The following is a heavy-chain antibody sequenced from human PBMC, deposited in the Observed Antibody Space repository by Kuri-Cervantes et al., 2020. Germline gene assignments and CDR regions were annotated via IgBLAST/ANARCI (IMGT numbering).Heavy chain of an antibody. CDR3: ARLPKSGYFWYFDL. Sequence: SVKVSCKASGGTFSSYAISWVRQAPGQGLEWMGGIIPIFGTANYAQKFQGRVTITTDESTSTAYMELSSLRSEDTAVYYCARLPKSGYFWYFDLWGRGTLVTVSS. CDR2: IIPIFGTA. CDR1: GGTFSSYA. V-gene: IGHV1-69*05. J-gene: IGHJ2*01. D-gene: IGHD3-22*01.